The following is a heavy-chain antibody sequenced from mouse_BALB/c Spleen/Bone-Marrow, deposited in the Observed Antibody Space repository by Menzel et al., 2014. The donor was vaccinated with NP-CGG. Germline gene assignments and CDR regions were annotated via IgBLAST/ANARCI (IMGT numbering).Heavy chain of an antibody. CDR3: TRLPLLYAMDY. CDR1: GFTFRYYW. CDR2: IRLPSDNYAT. J-gene: IGHJ4*01. D-gene: IGHD5-5*01. Sequence: SGGVLVQPGGSMTLSCVASGFTFRYYWMNWVRQSPEKGLEWVAEIRLPSDNYATHYAESVKGRFTISRDDSKSSVYLQMSNLRAEDTGIYDGTRLPLLYAMDYWGQGTSVTVSA. V-gene: IGHV6-6*02.